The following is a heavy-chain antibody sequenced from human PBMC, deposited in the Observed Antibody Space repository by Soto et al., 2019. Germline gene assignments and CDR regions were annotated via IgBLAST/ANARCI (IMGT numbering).Heavy chain of an antibody. CDR1: GFTFSSYG. J-gene: IGHJ6*02. CDR3: AKELYSSGWYQTSYYYGMDV. D-gene: IGHD6-19*01. Sequence: VQLVESGGGVVQPGRSLRLSCAASGFTFSSYGMHWVRQAPGKGLGWVAVISYDGSNKYYADSVKGRFTISRDNSKNTLYLQMNSLRAEDTAVYYCAKELYSSGWYQTSYYYGMDVWGQGTTVTVSS. V-gene: IGHV3-30*18. CDR2: ISYDGSNK.